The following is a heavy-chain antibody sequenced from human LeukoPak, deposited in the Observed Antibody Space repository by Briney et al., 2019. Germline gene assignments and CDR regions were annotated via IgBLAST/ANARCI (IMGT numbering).Heavy chain of an antibody. CDR1: GFSLSTRGVG. Sequence: ESGPTLVKPTQTLTLTCTFSGFSLSTRGVGVGWIRQPPGKALEWLALIYWDDDKRYSPSRKSRLTITKDTSKNQVVLTMTNMDPVDTATYYCARRGGGFDYWGQGTLVTVSS. V-gene: IGHV2-5*02. CDR3: ARRGGGFDY. CDR2: IYWDDDK. J-gene: IGHJ4*02. D-gene: IGHD3-16*01.